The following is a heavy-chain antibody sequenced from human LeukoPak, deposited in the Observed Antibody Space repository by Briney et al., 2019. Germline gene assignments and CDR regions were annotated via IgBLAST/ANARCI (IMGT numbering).Heavy chain of an antibody. CDR1: GFTFSNYA. D-gene: IGHD6-6*01. Sequence: GGSLRLSCAASGFTFSNYAMHWVRQAPGKGLEYVSAISSNGGSTYYANSVKGRFTISRDNSKNTLYLQMGSLRAEDMAVDYCARGRYSSSLFDYWGQGTLVTVSS. CDR2: ISSNGGST. V-gene: IGHV3-64*01. CDR3: ARGRYSSSLFDY. J-gene: IGHJ4*02.